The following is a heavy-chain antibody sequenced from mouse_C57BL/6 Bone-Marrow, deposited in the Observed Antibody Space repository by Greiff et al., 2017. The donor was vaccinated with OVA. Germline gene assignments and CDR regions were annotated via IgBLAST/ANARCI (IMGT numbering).Heavy chain of an antibody. CDR2: VYPYNGGT. CDR1: GFTFTDYY. CDR3: ARLYDCDYGYFDV. D-gene: IGHD2-4*01. J-gene: IGHJ1*03. Sequence: VQLQQSGPVLVKPGPSVKISCKASGFTFTDYYMHWVKQSHGKSLEWIGLVYPYNGGTSYNQKFKGKATLTVDTSSSTAYLELNSLTAEASAVYYCARLYDCDYGYFDVWGTGTTVTVSS. V-gene: IGHV1-36*01.